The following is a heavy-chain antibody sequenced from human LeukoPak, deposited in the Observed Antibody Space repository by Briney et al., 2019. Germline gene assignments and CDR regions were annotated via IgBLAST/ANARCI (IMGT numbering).Heavy chain of an antibody. CDR3: ARLQKRITMVRGVDWFDP. CDR2: IYHSGST. V-gene: IGHV4-4*02. Sequence: SETLSLTCAVSGGSISSSNWWSWVRQPPGKGLEWIGEIYHSGSTNYNLSLKSRVTISVDKSKNQFSLKLSSVTAADTAVYYCARLQKRITMVRGVDWFDPWGQGTLVTVSP. D-gene: IGHD3-10*01. J-gene: IGHJ5*02. CDR1: GGSISSSNW.